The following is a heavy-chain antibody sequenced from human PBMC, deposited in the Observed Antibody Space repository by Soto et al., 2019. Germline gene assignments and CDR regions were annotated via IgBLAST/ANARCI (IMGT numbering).Heavy chain of an antibody. Sequence: SETLSLTCTVSGGSISNYYWPWIRLPPGKGLEWIGHIYYSGSTKYNPSLKSRGTISVDTSKNQFSLKLSSVTAADTAVYYCARVGAEAGASIYYYYYGMDVWGQGTTVT. CDR1: GGSISNYY. CDR2: IYYSGST. V-gene: IGHV4-59*01. D-gene: IGHD6-19*01. CDR3: ARVGAEAGASIYYYYYGMDV. J-gene: IGHJ6*02.